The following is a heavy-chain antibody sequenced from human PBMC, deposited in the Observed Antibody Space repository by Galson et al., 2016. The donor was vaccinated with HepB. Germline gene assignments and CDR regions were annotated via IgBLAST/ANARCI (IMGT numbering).Heavy chain of an antibody. CDR1: GFTFSSYA. J-gene: IGHJ3*02. D-gene: IGHD3-3*01. Sequence: SLRLSCAASGFTFSSYAMHWVRQAPGKGLEWVATISYHGNNNYHEDSVKGRFTISRDNFKSTLYLQMNSLRPEDTAVYYCATSLLPYFDFWSGFDAFDIWGRGTMVTVSS. CDR2: ISYHGNNN. V-gene: IGHV3-30*03. CDR3: ATSLLPYFDFWSGFDAFDI.